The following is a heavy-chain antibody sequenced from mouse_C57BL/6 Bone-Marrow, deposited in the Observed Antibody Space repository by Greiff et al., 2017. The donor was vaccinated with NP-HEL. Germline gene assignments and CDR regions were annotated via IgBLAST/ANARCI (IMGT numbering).Heavy chain of an antibody. Sequence: LQQPGAELVRPGTSVKLSCKASGYTFTSYWMHWVKQRPGQGLEWIGVIDPSDSYTNYNQKFKGKATLTVDTSSSTAYMQLSSLTSEDSAVYYCARWGYYGSSPDYWGQGTTLTVSS. CDR2: IDPSDSYT. CDR3: ARWGYYGSSPDY. J-gene: IGHJ2*01. V-gene: IGHV1-59*01. CDR1: GYTFTSYW. D-gene: IGHD1-1*01.